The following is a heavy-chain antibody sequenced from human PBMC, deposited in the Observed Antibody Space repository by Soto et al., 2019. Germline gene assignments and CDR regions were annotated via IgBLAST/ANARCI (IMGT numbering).Heavy chain of an antibody. CDR3: ARGGFDSNYYYYYGLDV. D-gene: IGHD3-10*01. V-gene: IGHV3-13*01. Sequence: QPGGSLRLSCVASGFTFSRHDMHWVRQATGKGLEWVSAIGTAGDTYYPGSVKGRFTISRENAKNSLYLQMDSLRAGDTAIYYCARGGFDSNYYYYYGLDVWGQGTAVTVSS. J-gene: IGHJ6*02. CDR1: GFTFSRHD. CDR2: IGTAGDT.